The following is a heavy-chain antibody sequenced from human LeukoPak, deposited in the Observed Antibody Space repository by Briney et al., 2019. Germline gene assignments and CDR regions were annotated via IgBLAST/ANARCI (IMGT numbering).Heavy chain of an antibody. V-gene: IGHV3-74*01. CDR3: GRGFSIVPAGIPDY. J-gene: IGHJ4*02. CDR2: INTDGGSA. CDR1: GFTFGSYW. Sequence: GGSLRLSCAASGFTFGSYWMHWVRQAPGKGLVWVSRINTDGGSATYADSVKGRFTISRDNAKNTLYLQMNSLRAEDTAVYYCGRGFSIVPAGIPDYWGLGTLVTVSS. D-gene: IGHD2-2*02.